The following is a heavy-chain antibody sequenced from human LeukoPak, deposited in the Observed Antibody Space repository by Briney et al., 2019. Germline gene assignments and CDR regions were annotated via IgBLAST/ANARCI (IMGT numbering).Heavy chain of an antibody. Sequence: ASVKVSCKASGYTFTGYYMHWVRQAPGQGLEWMGWINPNSGGTNSAQKFQGRVTMTRDTSISTAYMELSSLRSEDTAVYYCATGLMVRGVISSFDYWGQGTLVTVSS. CDR1: GYTFTGYY. V-gene: IGHV1-2*02. D-gene: IGHD3-10*01. CDR3: ATGLMVRGVISSFDY. J-gene: IGHJ4*02. CDR2: INPNSGGT.